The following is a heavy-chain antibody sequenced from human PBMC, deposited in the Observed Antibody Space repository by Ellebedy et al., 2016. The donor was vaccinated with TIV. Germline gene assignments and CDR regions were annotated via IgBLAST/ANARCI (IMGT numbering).Heavy chain of an antibody. J-gene: IGHJ4*02. V-gene: IGHV3-7*01. CDR3: AKVESGSYQSPFDY. Sequence: GESLKISXVVSGFTFSRYWMNWVRQAPGKGLEWVANIKEDGSEKLYVDSVKGRFTISRDNAKNSLYLQMNNLRVEDTAVYYCAKVESGSYQSPFDYWGQGTLVTVSS. D-gene: IGHD1-26*01. CDR1: GFTFSRYW. CDR2: IKEDGSEK.